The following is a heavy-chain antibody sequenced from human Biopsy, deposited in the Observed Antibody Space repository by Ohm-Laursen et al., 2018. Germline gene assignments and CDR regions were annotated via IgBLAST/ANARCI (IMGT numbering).Heavy chain of an antibody. CDR1: GCSISGYH. V-gene: IGHV4-59*01. J-gene: IGHJ4*02. D-gene: IGHD2-2*01. Sequence: SQTLSLTCTVSGCSISGYHWSWIRQSPGKGLEWLAYISYTGGITSNPSLNGRATTSLDTSKNQFPLMLIFVTAAATAVYYWARMPHFDYWGQGILVTVSS. CDR2: ISYTGGI. CDR3: ARMPHFDY.